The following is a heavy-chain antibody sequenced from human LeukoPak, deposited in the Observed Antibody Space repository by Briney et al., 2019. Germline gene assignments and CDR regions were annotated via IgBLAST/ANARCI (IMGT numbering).Heavy chain of an antibody. CDR2: IKPTDGTT. V-gene: IGHV1-46*01. Sequence: GASVKVSCKTSGYTFTNYNMHWIRQAPGQGLEWVAIIKPTDGTTVYAQKFQGRVTVTRDTSTTTVYMDLSSLSSEDTAVYYCVREGAHTYYFDFWGPGTLVTVSS. CDR3: VREGAHTYYFDF. J-gene: IGHJ4*02. D-gene: IGHD2/OR15-2a*01. CDR1: GYTFTNYN.